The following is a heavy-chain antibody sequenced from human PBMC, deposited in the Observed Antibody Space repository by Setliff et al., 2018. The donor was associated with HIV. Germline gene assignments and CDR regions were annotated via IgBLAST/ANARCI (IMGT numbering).Heavy chain of an antibody. CDR1: GYTFTNYA. CDR3: ARAFCGSSCSGVYYFDT. CDR2: INTNSGNT. Sequence: ASVKVSCKASGYTFTNYAILWVRQAPGQGLEWVGWINTNSGNTGFAQKFQGRLTMTRNTSINTAYMELRRLTSEDTAIYYCARAFCGSSCSGVYYFDTWGQGTLVTVSS. D-gene: IGHD3-22*01. J-gene: IGHJ4*02. V-gene: IGHV1-8*02.